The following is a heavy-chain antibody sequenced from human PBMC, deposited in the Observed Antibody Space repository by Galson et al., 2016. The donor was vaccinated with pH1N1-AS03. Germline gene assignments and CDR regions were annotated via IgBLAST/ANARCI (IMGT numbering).Heavy chain of an antibody. CDR1: GYTFNNYA. J-gene: IGHJ4*02. CDR2: ISGYNGKT. V-gene: IGHV1-18*01. Sequence: SVKVSCKASGYTFNNYAITWLRQAPGQGLEWMGWISGYNGKTNYAQELQGRITITTDTSTTTAYMELTSLGSDDTAMYYWAREPNIVETRWVAYWGLGTLVTVSS. D-gene: IGHD2/OR15-2a*01. CDR3: AREPNIVETRWVAY.